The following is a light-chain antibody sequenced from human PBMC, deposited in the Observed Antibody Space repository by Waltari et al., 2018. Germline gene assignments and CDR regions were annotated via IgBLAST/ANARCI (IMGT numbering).Light chain of an antibody. J-gene: IGKJ4*01. CDR1: QGISSA. V-gene: IGKV1-13*02. CDR3: QQFNSYPLT. CDR2: DAS. Sequence: AIKLTKSPSTLSVSVGDRVTITCRASQGISSALAWYQQKPGKAPKLLIYDASSLESGVPSRFSGSGSGTDFTLTISSLQPEDFATYYCQQFNSYPLTFGGGTKVESK.